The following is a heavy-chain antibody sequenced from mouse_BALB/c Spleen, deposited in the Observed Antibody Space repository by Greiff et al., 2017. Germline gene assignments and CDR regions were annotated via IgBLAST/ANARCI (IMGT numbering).Heavy chain of an antibody. D-gene: IGHD1-1*02. CDR1: GFTFTDYY. Sequence: EVQRVESGGGLVQPGGSLRLSCATSGFTFTDYYMSWVRQPPGKALEWLGFIRNKANGYTTEYSASVKGRFTISRDNSQSILYLQMNTLRAEDSATYYCARDSGSTFFYAMDYWGQGTSVTVSS. CDR3: ARDSGSTFFYAMDY. J-gene: IGHJ4*01. V-gene: IGHV7-3*02. CDR2: IRNKANGYTT.